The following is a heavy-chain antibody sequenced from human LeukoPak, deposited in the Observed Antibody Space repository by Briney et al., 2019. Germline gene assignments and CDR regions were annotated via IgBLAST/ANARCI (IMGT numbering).Heavy chain of an antibody. CDR2: IYPGDSDT. D-gene: IGHD3-10*01. CDR3: ARQRFTMRAYAGNWFDP. CDR1: GYSFTNYW. Sequence: GESLKISCKVSGYSFTNYWIGWVRQMPGKGLEWMGIIYPGDSDTRYSPSFQDQVTISADKSISTAYLQWSSLKASDTAMYYCARQRFTMRAYAGNWFDPWGQGTLVTVSS. V-gene: IGHV5-51*01. J-gene: IGHJ5*02.